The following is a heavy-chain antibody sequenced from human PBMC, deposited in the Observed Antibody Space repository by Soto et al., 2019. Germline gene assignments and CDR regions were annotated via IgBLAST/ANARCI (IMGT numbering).Heavy chain of an antibody. CDR2: INHSGST. CDR3: ARFPRQWRYAFDY. D-gene: IGHD2-15*01. V-gene: IGHV4-34*01. Sequence: PSETLSLTCAVYGGAFIGYYWIFIRHPPGKGLEWIGEINHSGSTNYNPSLKSRVTISVDTSKNQFSLKLSSVTAADTAVYYCARFPRQWRYAFDYWGQGTLVTVSS. J-gene: IGHJ4*02. CDR1: GGAFIGYY.